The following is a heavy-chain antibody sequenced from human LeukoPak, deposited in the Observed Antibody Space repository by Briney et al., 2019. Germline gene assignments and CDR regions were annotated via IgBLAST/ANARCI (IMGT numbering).Heavy chain of an antibody. CDR2: IIPIFGTA. J-gene: IGHJ6*03. D-gene: IGHD6-19*01. CDR3: GGSGWNYYYYMDV. V-gene: IGHV1-69*01. Sequence: SVKVSCKASGGTFSSYAISWVRQAPGQGLEWMGGIIPIFGTANYAQKFQGRVTITADESTSTAYMELSSLRSEDTAVYYCGGSGWNYYYYMDVWGKGTTVTVPS. CDR1: GGTFSSYA.